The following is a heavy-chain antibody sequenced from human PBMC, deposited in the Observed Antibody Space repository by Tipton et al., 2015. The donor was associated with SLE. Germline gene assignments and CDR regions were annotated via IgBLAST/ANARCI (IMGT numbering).Heavy chain of an antibody. Sequence: SLRLSCAASGFTFSNYAMNWVRQTPGEGLEWVAVISPDGTNQYYVDSVKGRFTISRANSQNTVYVQMNSLRADDTTVYYCAGEFKSGYWGQGTLVTASS. CDR3: AGEFKSGY. CDR1: GFTFSNYA. V-gene: IGHV3-30*03. J-gene: IGHJ4*02. D-gene: IGHD1-26*01. CDR2: ISPDGTNQ.